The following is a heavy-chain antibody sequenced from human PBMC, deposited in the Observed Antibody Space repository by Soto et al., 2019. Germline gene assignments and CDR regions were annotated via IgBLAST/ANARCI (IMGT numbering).Heavy chain of an antibody. CDR1: GFSLSTSGVG. V-gene: IGHV2-5*02. Sequence: QITLKESGPTLVRPTQTLTLTCTFSGFSLSTSGVGVGWIRQPPGKALEWLALIYWDASKRYSPSLRTRLTITKDTSKNQVVLTMTNIDPVDTATYYCAHTYGLFDYWGQGTLVTVSS. CDR3: AHTYGLFDY. CDR2: IYWDASK. J-gene: IGHJ4*02. D-gene: IGHD4-17*01.